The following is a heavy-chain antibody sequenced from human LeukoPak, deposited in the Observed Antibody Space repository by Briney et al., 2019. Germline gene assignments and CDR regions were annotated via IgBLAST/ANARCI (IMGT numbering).Heavy chain of an antibody. J-gene: IGHJ4*02. Sequence: QPGGSLRLSCAASGFTFSNYWMSWVRQAPGKGLEWVANIKQDGGEKYYVDSVKGRFSISRDNAKNSLYLQLNSLRAEDTAVYFCCYGGFYFNYWGQGTLVTVSS. CDR1: GFTFSNYW. D-gene: IGHD3-10*01. CDR3: CYGGFYFNY. V-gene: IGHV3-7*01. CDR2: IKQDGGEK.